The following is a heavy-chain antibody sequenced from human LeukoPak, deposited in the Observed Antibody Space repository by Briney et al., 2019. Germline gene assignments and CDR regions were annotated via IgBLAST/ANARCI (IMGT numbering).Heavy chain of an antibody. Sequence: SETLSLTCTVSGGSISSYYWSWIRQPPGKGLEWIGYIYYSGSTNYNPSLKSRVTISVDTSKNQFSLKLSSVTAADTAVYYCARVVVPAAIWYFDLWGRGTLVTVSS. CDR2: IYYSGST. V-gene: IGHV4-59*01. D-gene: IGHD2-2*01. CDR3: ARVVVPAAIWYFDL. CDR1: GGSISSYY. J-gene: IGHJ2*01.